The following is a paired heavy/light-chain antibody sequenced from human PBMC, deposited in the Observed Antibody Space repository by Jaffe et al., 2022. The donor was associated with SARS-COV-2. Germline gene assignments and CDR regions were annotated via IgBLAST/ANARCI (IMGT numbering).Heavy chain of an antibody. Sequence: QVQLQQWGAGLLKPSETLSLTCAVYGGSFSGYFWSWIRQPPGKGLEWIAEIHYSGNTNYNPSLKSRVTISVDTSKNQFSLNLSSVTAADTAVYYCARRCVDYGSGQNCPFDHWGQGTLVTVSS. V-gene: IGHV4-34*01. J-gene: IGHJ4*02. CDR3: ARRCVDYGSGQNCPFDH. CDR2: IHYSGNT. D-gene: IGHD3-10*01. CDR1: GGSFSGYF.
Light chain of an antibody. V-gene: IGKV4-1*01. CDR2: WAS. CDR3: QQYYSPPLA. CDR1: QSVLYSPNNKNY. J-gene: IGKJ1*01. Sequence: DIVMTQSPGSLAVSLGERATINCKSSQSVLYSPNNKNYLAWYQQKPAQPPKLLIYWASTRESGVPERFSGSGSGTDFTLTISSLQAEDVAVYYCQQYYSPPLAFGQGTKVEIK.